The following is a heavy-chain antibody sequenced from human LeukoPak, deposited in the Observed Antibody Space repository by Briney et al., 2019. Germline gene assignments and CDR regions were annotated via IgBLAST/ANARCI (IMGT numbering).Heavy chain of an antibody. CDR2: IWYDGSGT. V-gene: IGHV3-33*01. D-gene: IGHD2-2*01. Sequence: QPGGSLRLSCVASGFTFSSYGMHWVRQAPGKGLEWLAVIWYDGSGTYYADSVEGRFTISRDNSKYTVYLQMNSLRDEDTAVYYCARGLGMVVVPAAILDYWGQGTLVTVSS. CDR1: GFTFSSYG. CDR3: ARGLGMVVVPAAILDY. J-gene: IGHJ4*02.